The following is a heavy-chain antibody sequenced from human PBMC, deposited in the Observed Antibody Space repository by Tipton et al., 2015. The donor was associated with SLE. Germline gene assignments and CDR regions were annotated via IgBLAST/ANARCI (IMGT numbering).Heavy chain of an antibody. J-gene: IGHJ4*02. CDR1: RYRFTSHW. CDR2: IYPGDSDT. D-gene: IGHD2-8*02. V-gene: IGHV5-51*01. Sequence: QSGAEVKEPGESLKISCKGSRYRFTSHWIAWVRQMPGKGLEWMGIIYPGDSDTRYSPSFQGQDTVSVDKSINPAYLQWSSLQASDTAMYYCARHATEVTGGDYWGQGTLVTVSS. CDR3: ARHATEVTGGDY.